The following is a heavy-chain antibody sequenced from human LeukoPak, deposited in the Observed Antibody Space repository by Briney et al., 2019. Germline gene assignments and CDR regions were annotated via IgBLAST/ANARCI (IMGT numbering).Heavy chain of an antibody. CDR2: IYYSGST. V-gene: IGHV4-59*01. CDR1: GGSISSYY. Sequence: SETLSLTCTVSGGSISSYYWSWIRQPPGKGLEWIGYIYYSGSTNYNPSLKSRVTISVDTSKNQFSLKLSSVTAAGTAVYYCARDNLVRYCSGGSCGGYYYYGMDVWGQGTTVTVSS. J-gene: IGHJ6*02. D-gene: IGHD2-15*01. CDR3: ARDNLVRYCSGGSCGGYYYYGMDV.